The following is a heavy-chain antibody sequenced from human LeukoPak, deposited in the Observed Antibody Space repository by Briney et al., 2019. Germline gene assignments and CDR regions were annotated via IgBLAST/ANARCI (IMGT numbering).Heavy chain of an antibody. D-gene: IGHD7-27*01. V-gene: IGHV4-38-2*01. CDR1: GYSISSGYY. J-gene: IGHJ4*02. CDR3: ARSNWAYYFDY. Sequence: PSETLSLTCAVSGYSISSGYYWGWIRQPPGKGLEWIGSIYHSGSTYYNPSLKSRVTISVDTSKNQFSLKLSSVTAADTAVYYCARSNWAYYFDYWGQGILVTVSS. CDR2: IYHSGST.